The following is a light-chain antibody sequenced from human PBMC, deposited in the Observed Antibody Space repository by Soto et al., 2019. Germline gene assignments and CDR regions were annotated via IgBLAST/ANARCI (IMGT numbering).Light chain of an antibody. V-gene: IGLV2-14*03. CDR3: TSYTSSSTYV. Sequence: QSVLTQPASVSGSPGQSITIFCTGTSSDVGSYNYVSWYQQHPGRAPKLMIYDVSSRPSGVSNRFSGSKSGSTASLTISGLQAEDEADYFCTSYTSSSTYVFGTGTKVTVL. CDR2: DVS. J-gene: IGLJ1*01. CDR1: SSDVGSYNY.